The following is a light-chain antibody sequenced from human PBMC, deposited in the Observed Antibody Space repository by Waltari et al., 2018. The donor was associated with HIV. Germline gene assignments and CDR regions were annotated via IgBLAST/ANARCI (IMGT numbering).Light chain of an antibody. V-gene: IGLV3-1*01. J-gene: IGLJ1*01. CDR3: QAWDSETFV. Sequence: SYELTQPPSLSVSPGQTATITCSGNKLSDRYVSWYQQRPGQAPILVIYQDSKRPSEIAERFSGSTSGNTATLTIRGTQALDEADYFCQAWDSETFVFGTGTTVSVL. CDR1: KLSDRY. CDR2: QDS.